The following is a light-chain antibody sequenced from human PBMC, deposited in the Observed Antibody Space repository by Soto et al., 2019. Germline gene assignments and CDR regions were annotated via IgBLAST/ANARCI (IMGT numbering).Light chain of an antibody. CDR1: ESVSSN. CDR2: GAS. Sequence: EIVMTQSPATLSVSPGERATLSCRASESVSSNLAWYQQKPGQAPRLLIYGASTRATGIPARFSGSGSGTEFTLTISSLQSEDFAVYYCQQYDNWPPVYTFGQGTSLEI. CDR3: QQYDNWPPVYT. V-gene: IGKV3-15*01. J-gene: IGKJ2*01.